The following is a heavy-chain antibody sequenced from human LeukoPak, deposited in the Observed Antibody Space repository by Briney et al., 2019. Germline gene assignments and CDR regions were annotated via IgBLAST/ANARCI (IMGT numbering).Heavy chain of an antibody. V-gene: IGHV3-9*01. CDR2: ISWNSGSI. Sequence: GRSLRLSCAASGFTFDDYAMHWVRHAPGKGLEWVSGISWNSGSIGYADSVKGRFTISRDNAKNSLYLQMNSLRAEDTALYYCAKDLPPYGSGSSNWFDPWGQGTLVTVSS. CDR3: AKDLPPYGSGSSNWFDP. CDR1: GFTFDDYA. J-gene: IGHJ5*02. D-gene: IGHD3-10*01.